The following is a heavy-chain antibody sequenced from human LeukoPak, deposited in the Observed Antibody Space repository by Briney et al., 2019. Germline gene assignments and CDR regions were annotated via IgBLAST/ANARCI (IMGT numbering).Heavy chain of an antibody. Sequence: PSETLSLTCTVSGGSISTSSYYWRWIRQHPGKGLEWIGYIYYSGSTYYNPSLKSRVTISVDTSKNQFSLKLSSVTAADTAVYYCARVDYYGSGNFDYWGQGTLVTVSS. J-gene: IGHJ4*02. D-gene: IGHD3-10*01. CDR2: IYYSGST. V-gene: IGHV4-31*03. CDR1: GGSISTSSYY. CDR3: ARVDYYGSGNFDY.